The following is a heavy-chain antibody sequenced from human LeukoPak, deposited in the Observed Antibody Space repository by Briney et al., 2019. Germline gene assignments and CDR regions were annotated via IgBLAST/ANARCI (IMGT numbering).Heavy chain of an antibody. Sequence: PSETLSLTCTVSGGSISSSSYYWGWIRQPPGKGLEWIGSIYYSGSTYYNPSLKSRVTISVDTSKNQFSLKLSSVTAADTAVYYCAGHRVVVGQQQLVRYYFDYWGQGTLVTVSS. CDR2: IYYSGST. J-gene: IGHJ4*02. CDR1: GGSISSSSYY. V-gene: IGHV4-39*01. CDR3: AGHRVVVGQQQLVRYYFDY. D-gene: IGHD6-13*01.